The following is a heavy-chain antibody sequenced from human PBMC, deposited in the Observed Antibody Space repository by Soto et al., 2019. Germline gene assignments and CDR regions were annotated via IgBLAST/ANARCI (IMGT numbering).Heavy chain of an antibody. CDR1: GFTFSDYY. CDR2: ISSSGSTI. V-gene: IGHV3-11*01. Sequence: KAGGSLRLSCAASGFTFSDYYMSWIRQAPGKGLEWVSYISSSGSTIYYADSVKGRFTISRDNAKNSLYLQMNSLRAEDTAVYYCARVSMWFGELLLDENYYGMDVWGQGTTVTVSS. CDR3: ARVSMWFGELLLDENYYGMDV. D-gene: IGHD3-10*01. J-gene: IGHJ6*02.